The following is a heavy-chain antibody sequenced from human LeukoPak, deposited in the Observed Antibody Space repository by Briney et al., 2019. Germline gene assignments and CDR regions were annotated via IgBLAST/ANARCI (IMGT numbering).Heavy chain of an antibody. CDR2: IYYSGST. D-gene: IGHD4-17*01. J-gene: IGHJ4*02. CDR3: ERDGSGDYEV. Sequence: PSETLSLTCTVSGGSISSFFWSWIRQPPGKGLEWIGYIYYSGSTNYNPSLKSRVTISVDTSKNQFSLKLTSVTAADTAVYYCERDGSGDYEVGGKGTLVSVSS. V-gene: IGHV4-59*01. CDR1: GGSISSFF.